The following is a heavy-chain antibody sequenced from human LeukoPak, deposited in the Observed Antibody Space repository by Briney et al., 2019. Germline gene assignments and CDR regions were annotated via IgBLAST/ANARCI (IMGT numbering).Heavy chain of an antibody. CDR2: ISGSGGIT. V-gene: IGHV3-23*01. D-gene: IGHD6-13*01. Sequence: PGGSLRLSCAASGFTFNNYAMYWVRQAPGKGPEWVSGISGSGGITYYAESVEGRFTIYRDNSRNTLHLQMNSLTADDAGVYYCARAEGSSWFTYWGQGTLVTVSS. CDR3: ARAEGSSWFTY. CDR1: GFTFNNYA. J-gene: IGHJ4*02.